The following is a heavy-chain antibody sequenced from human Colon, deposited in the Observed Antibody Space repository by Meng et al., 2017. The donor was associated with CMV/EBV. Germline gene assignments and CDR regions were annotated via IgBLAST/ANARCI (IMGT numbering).Heavy chain of an antibody. J-gene: IGHJ6*02. CDR2: INPSGGST. CDR1: GYTFSSYY. Sequence: ASVKVSCKASGYTFSSYYMHWVRQAPGQGLEWMGIINPSGGSTSYAQKFQGRVSITRNTTITTAYMELSSLTSEDTAVYYCARGHYDFWSGHSYSYGMDVWGQGTTVTVSS. D-gene: IGHD3-3*01. V-gene: IGHV1-46*01. CDR3: ARGHYDFWSGHSYSYGMDV.